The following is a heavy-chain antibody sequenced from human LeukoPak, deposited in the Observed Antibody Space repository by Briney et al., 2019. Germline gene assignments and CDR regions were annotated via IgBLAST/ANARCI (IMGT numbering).Heavy chain of an antibody. CDR1: GFTFSCYW. CDR2: IKQDGSEK. V-gene: IGHV3-7*01. D-gene: IGHD6-13*01. CDR3: ARDGTAAGLYFDL. Sequence: GGSLRLSCAASGFTFSCYWMSWVRQAPGKGLEWVANIKQDGSEKYYVDSVKGRFTISRDNTKNSLYLQINSLRAEDTAVYYCARDGTAAGLYFDLWGQGTLVTVSS. J-gene: IGHJ4*01.